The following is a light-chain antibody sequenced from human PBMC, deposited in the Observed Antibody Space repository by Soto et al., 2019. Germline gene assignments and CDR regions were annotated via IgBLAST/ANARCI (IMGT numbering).Light chain of an antibody. J-gene: IGLJ1*01. Sequence: QSVLTQPPSAPESPGQSVTISCTGTTSDIGGYNYVSWYQQHPGKAPKLMIFEVDRRPSGVPDRFSGSKSGNTASLTVSGLQAEDESDYYCSSYAGSNNFVFGTGTKVTVL. CDR3: SSYAGSNNFV. V-gene: IGLV2-8*01. CDR2: EVD. CDR1: TSDIGGYNY.